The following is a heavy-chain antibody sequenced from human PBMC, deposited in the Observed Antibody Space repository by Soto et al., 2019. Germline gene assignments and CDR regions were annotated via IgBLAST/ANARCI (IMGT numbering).Heavy chain of an antibody. Sequence: ASVKVSCKASGYTFTGYYMHWVRQAPGQGLEWMGWINPNSGGTNYEQKFQGWVTMTRDTSISTAYMELSRLRSDDTAVYYCARGSDGYSSSWYGSYYYYGMDVWGQGTTVTVSS. J-gene: IGHJ6*02. CDR2: INPNSGGT. D-gene: IGHD6-13*01. CDR3: ARGSDGYSSSWYGSYYYYGMDV. CDR1: GYTFTGYY. V-gene: IGHV1-2*04.